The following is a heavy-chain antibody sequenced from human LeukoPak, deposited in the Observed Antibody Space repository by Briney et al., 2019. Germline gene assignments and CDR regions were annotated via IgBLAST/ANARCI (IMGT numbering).Heavy chain of an antibody. J-gene: IGHJ6*03. Sequence: PGGSLRLSCAASGFTFCSYSMNWVRQAPGKGLEWVSSISSTSRYMYYVDSVKGRFTISRDNARNSLYLQMTSLRADDTAVYYCARVPVLRLLEWQVNYMDVWGKGTTVTVSS. CDR3: ARVPVLRLLEWQVNYMDV. V-gene: IGHV3-21*01. CDR2: ISSTSRYM. D-gene: IGHD3-3*01. CDR1: GFTFCSYS.